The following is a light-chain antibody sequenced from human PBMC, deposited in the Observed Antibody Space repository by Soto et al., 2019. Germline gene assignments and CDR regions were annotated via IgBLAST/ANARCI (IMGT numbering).Light chain of an antibody. J-gene: IGLJ2*01. CDR1: SSNIGSYT. CDR3: AAWDDSLNGYVV. CDR2: SNN. Sequence: QLVLTQPPSASGTPGQRVTISCSGSSSNIGSYTVNWYQQLPGTAPKLLIYSNNQRPSGVPDRFSGSKSGTSASLAISGLQSEDEADYYCAAWDDSLNGYVVFGGGTKLTVL. V-gene: IGLV1-44*01.